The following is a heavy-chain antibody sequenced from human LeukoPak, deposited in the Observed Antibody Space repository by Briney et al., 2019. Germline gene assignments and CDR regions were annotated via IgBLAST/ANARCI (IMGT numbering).Heavy chain of an antibody. CDR1: GYSISSGYY. J-gene: IGHJ4*02. CDR2: IYHSGST. V-gene: IGHV4-38-2*02. CDR3: ARDRNDYGDYVID. Sequence: SETLSLTCAVSGYSISSGYYWGWIRQPPGKGLEWIGSIYHSGSTYYNPSLKSRVTISVDTSKNQFSLKLSSVTAADTAVYYCARDRNDYGDYVIDWGQGTLVTVSS. D-gene: IGHD4-17*01.